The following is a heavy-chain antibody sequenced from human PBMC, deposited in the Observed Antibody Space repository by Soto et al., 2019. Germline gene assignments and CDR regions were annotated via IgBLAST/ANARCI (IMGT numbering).Heavy chain of an antibody. CDR3: ARVEVGATHYYFDY. D-gene: IGHD1-26*01. Sequence: ASVKVSCKASGYTFTSYGISWVRQAPGQGLEWMGWISAYNGNTNYAQKFQGRVTITADESTSTAYMELSSLRSEDTAVYYCARVEVGATHYYFDYWGQGTLVTVSS. CDR1: GYTFTSYG. CDR2: ISAYNGNT. J-gene: IGHJ4*02. V-gene: IGHV1-18*01.